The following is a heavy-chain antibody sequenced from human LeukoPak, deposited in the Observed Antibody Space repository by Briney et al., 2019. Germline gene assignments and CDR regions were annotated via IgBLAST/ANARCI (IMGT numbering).Heavy chain of an antibody. Sequence: GASVKVSCKASGYTFTSYAMHWVRQAPGQRLEWMGWINAGNGNTKYSQKFQGRVTITRDTSASTAYMELSSLRSEDTAVYYCARAFRSGIALYNWFDPWGQGTLVTVSS. V-gene: IGHV1-3*01. CDR3: ARAFRSGIALYNWFDP. CDR1: GYTFTSYA. J-gene: IGHJ5*02. D-gene: IGHD3-3*01. CDR2: INAGNGNT.